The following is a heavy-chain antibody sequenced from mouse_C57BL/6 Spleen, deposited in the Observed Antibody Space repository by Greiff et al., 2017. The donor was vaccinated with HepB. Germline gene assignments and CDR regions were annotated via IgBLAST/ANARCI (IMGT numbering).Heavy chain of an antibody. V-gene: IGHV1-72*01. D-gene: IGHD1-1*01. CDR3: ARSPNPPHYYGSSYVNWYFDV. Sequence: QVQLQQPGAELVKPGASVKLSCKASGYTFTSYWMHWVKQRPGRGLEWIGRIDPNSGGTKYNEKFKSNATLTVDKPSSTAYMQLSSLTSEDSAVYYCARSPNPPHYYGSSYVNWYFDVWGTGTTVTVSS. CDR1: GYTFTSYW. CDR2: IDPNSGGT. J-gene: IGHJ1*03.